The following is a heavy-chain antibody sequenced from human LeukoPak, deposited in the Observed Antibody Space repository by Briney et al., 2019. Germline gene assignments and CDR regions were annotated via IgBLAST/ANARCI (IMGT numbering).Heavy chain of an antibody. V-gene: IGHV3-48*01. D-gene: IGHD3/OR15-3a*01. Sequence: PGGSLRVFCAASGFTFSSYSMNWVRQAPGKGLEWVSYISSSSSTIYYADSVKGRFTISRDNAKNSLYPQMNSLRAEDTAVYYCARWTTPRDYWGQETLVTVSS. CDR1: GFTFSSYS. CDR2: ISSSSSTI. J-gene: IGHJ4*02. CDR3: ARWTTPRDY.